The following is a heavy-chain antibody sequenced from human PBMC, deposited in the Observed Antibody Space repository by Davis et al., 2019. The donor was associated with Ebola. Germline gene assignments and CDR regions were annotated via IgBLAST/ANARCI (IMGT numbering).Heavy chain of an antibody. J-gene: IGHJ6*02. Sequence: ASVKVSCKASGYTFTSYYMHWVRQAPGQGLEWMGIINPSGGSTSYEQKFQGRVTITADESTSTAYMELSSLRSEDTAVYYCAGSITGTTWGDYYYYGMDVWGQGTTVTVSS. CDR3: AGSITGTTWGDYYYYGMDV. V-gene: IGHV1-46*01. D-gene: IGHD1-7*01. CDR2: INPSGGST. CDR1: GYTFTSYY.